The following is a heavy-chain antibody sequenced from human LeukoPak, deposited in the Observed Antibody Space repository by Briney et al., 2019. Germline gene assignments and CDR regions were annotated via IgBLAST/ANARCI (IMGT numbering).Heavy chain of an antibody. CDR1: GYTFTSYG. CDR3: ATLLSGRGYFDY. Sequence: ASVKVSCKASGYTFTSYGISWVRQAPGQGLEWMGGIIPIFGTANYAQKFQGRVTITADESTSTAYMELSSLRSEDTAVYYCATLLSGRGYFDYWGQGTLVTVSS. CDR2: IIPIFGTA. D-gene: IGHD1-26*01. V-gene: IGHV1-69*13. J-gene: IGHJ4*02.